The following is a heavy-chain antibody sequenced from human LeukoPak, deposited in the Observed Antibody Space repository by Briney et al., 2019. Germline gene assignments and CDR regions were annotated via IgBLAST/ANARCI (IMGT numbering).Heavy chain of an antibody. CDR2: ISGSGNDI. V-gene: IGHV3-11*01. J-gene: IGHJ4*02. CDR3: GTHAGRTGSDD. CDR1: GFIFSGYY. D-gene: IGHD3/OR15-3a*01. Sequence: PGGSLRLSCATSGFIFSGYYMSWIRQAPGKGLEWVSYISGSGNDISYADSVKGRFTISRDNAKGSLYLQMNPLRAADTAVYYCGTHAGRTGSDDWGQGTLVTVSS.